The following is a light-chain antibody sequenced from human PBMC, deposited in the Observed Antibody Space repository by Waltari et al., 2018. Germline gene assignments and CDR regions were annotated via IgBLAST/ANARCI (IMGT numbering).Light chain of an antibody. CDR3: CSYAGSSIWV. J-gene: IGLJ3*02. Sequence: WNQQNQVKAPKLMIYEYNKRPSGVSKRVSGSKSGNTASLTISGLQAEDEADYYCCSYAGSSIWVFGGGTKLTVL. V-gene: IGLV2-23*01. CDR2: EYN.